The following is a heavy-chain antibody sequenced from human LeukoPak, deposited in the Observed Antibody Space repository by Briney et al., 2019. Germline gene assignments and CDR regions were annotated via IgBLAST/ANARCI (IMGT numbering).Heavy chain of an antibody. V-gene: IGHV5-51*01. CDR2: IYPGDSDT. J-gene: IGHJ4*02. CDR1: GHSFTSYW. D-gene: IGHD3-22*01. CDR3: ARRRALPYYYDSSGYYDY. Sequence: GESLKISCKGSGHSFTSYWIGWVRQMPGKGLEWMGIIYPGDSDTRYSPSFQGQVTISADKSISTAYLQWSSLKASDTAMYYCARRRALPYYYDSSGYYDYWGQGTLVTVSS.